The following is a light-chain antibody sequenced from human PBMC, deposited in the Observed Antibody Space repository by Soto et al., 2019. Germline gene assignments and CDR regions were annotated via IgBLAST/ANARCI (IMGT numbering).Light chain of an antibody. V-gene: IGKV1-5*01. Sequence: DIQMTQSPSTLSASVGDSVTITCRASQSISSWLAWYQQRAGKAPNLLIYDASRLESGVPSRFSGSGSGTEFTLTISSLQPDDFATYYCQQYNSYSGITFGQGTRLEIK. CDR1: QSISSW. CDR3: QQYNSYSGIT. CDR2: DAS. J-gene: IGKJ5*01.